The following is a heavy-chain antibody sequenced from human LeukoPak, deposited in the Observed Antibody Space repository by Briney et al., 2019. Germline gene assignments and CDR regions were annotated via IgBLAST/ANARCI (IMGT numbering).Heavy chain of an antibody. Sequence: RTGGSLRLSCVASGFRFDDYGMSWVRQAPGKGLEWVSGINWNGGSTGYADSVKGRFTISRDNAKNSLYLRMNSLRGEDTAIYYCARDGDSYGYGIDYWGQGTLVTVSP. V-gene: IGHV3-20*04. CDR3: ARDGDSYGYGIDY. J-gene: IGHJ4*02. D-gene: IGHD5-18*01. CDR1: GFRFDDYG. CDR2: INWNGGST.